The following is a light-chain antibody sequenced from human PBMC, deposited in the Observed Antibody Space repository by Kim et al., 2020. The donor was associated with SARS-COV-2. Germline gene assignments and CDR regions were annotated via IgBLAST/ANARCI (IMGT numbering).Light chain of an antibody. J-gene: IGKJ2*01. Sequence: IVLTQSPGTLSLSPGERATLSCRASQSLSSEYLAWYQQTSGQPPRLLIFGASSRAAGIPDRFSGSGSGTDFTLTISRLEPEDFAVYYCQQYTRSPPAYTCRRETNLDI. CDR3: QQYTRSPPAYT. CDR1: QSLSSEY. V-gene: IGKV3-20*01. CDR2: GAS.